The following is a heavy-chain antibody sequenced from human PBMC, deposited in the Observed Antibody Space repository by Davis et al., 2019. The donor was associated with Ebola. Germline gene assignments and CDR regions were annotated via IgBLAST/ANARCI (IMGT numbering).Heavy chain of an antibody. CDR3: AKAIAAAGDNWFDP. J-gene: IGHJ5*02. D-gene: IGHD6-13*01. Sequence: SVKVSCKASGGTFSSYAISWVRQAPGQGLEWMGGIIPIFGTANYAQKFQGRVTITADESTSTAYMELSSLRSEDTAVYYCAKAIAAAGDNWFDPWGQGTLVTVSS. CDR2: IIPIFGTA. CDR1: GGTFSSYA. V-gene: IGHV1-69*13.